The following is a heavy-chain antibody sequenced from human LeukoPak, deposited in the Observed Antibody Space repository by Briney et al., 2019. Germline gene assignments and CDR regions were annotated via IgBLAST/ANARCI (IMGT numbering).Heavy chain of an antibody. J-gene: IGHJ4*02. CDR2: IYYSGST. V-gene: IGHV4-39*01. CDR3: ARPTKGTAAQGHDQ. CDR1: GGSISSSTYY. D-gene: IGHD6-6*01. Sequence: PSETLSLTCTVSGGSISSSTYYWGWIRQPPGRGLEWIGSIYYSGSTYYNPSLKSRVTISVDTSKNQFSLKVISVTAADTAVYYCARPTKGTAAQGHDQWGQGILVTVAS.